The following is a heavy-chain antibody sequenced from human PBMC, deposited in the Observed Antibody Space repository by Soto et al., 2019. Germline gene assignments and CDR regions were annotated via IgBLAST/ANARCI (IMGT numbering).Heavy chain of an antibody. J-gene: IGHJ6*02. Sequence: ASVKVSCKASGYTFTGYYMHWVRQAPGQGLEWMGWINPNSGGTNYAQKFQGWVTMTRDTSISTAYMELSRLRSDDTAVYYCAKELGIAAAGTAQDYYGMDVWGQGTTVTVSS. V-gene: IGHV1-2*04. CDR1: GYTFTGYY. CDR3: AKELGIAAAGTAQDYYGMDV. D-gene: IGHD6-13*01. CDR2: INPNSGGT.